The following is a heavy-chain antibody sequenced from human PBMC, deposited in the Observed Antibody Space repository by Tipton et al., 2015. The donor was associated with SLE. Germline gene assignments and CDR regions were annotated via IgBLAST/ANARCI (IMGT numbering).Heavy chain of an antibody. D-gene: IGHD6-13*01. J-gene: IGHJ4*02. V-gene: IGHV3-30*02. CDR1: GFTFTTYG. CDR3: AKGGVRIREIASGGTGCPEN. CDR2: IRYDGTNK. Sequence: SLRLSCAASGFTFTTYGMHWVRQAPGKGLAWVACIRYDGTNKYYADSLKGRFTISRDNSKNTVFLQMNSLRAEDTAVYYCAKGGVRIREIASGGTGCPENWGRGTVVTVSS.